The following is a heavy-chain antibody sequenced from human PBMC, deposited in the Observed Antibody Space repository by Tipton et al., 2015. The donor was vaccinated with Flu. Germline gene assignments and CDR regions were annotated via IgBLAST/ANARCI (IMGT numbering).Heavy chain of an antibody. Sequence: TLSLTCTVSGDSMGTYSWSWIRQPPGKGLEWIGYIYYSGSTNYNPSLKSRVTISVDTSKNQFSLKLSSVAAADTAVYYCARGDCSSTSCLDYWGQGTLVTVSS. J-gene: IGHJ4*02. CDR3: ARGDCSSTSCLDY. CDR2: IYYSGST. V-gene: IGHV4-59*01. CDR1: GDSMGTYS. D-gene: IGHD2-2*01.